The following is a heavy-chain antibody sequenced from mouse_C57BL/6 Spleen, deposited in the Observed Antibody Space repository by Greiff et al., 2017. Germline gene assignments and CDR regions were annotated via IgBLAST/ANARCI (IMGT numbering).Heavy chain of an antibody. CDR2: LWGGGRT. D-gene: IGHD4-1*01. Sequence: QVQLKESGPGLVAPSQSLSITCTVSGFSLTSYGVDWVRQPPGKGLEWLGVLWGGGRTNFNSALMSRLSISKDNSKSQVFLKMNSLQTDDTAMYYCAKHQLTGLLGAMDYWGQGTSVTVSS. CDR1: GFSLTSYG. CDR3: AKHQLTGLLGAMDY. J-gene: IGHJ4*01. V-gene: IGHV2-9*01.